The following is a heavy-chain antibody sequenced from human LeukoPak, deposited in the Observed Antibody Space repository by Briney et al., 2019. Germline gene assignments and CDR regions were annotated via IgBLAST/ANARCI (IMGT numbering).Heavy chain of an antibody. CDR2: MNPNSGNT. CDR3: ARNYEGWFDP. J-gene: IGHJ5*02. CDR1: GYTFTSYD. V-gene: IGHV1-8*01. D-gene: IGHD1-7*01. Sequence: GASVKVSCKASGYTFTSYDINWVRQATGQGLEWMGWMNPNSGNTGYAQKFQGRVTITTDESTSTAYMELSSLRSEDTAVYYCARNYEGWFDPWGQGTLVTVSS.